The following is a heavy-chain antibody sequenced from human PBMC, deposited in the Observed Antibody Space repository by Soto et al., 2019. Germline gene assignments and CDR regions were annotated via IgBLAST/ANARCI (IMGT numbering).Heavy chain of an antibody. CDR1: GFTFSNYA. CDR3: TREDY. V-gene: IGHV3-30-3*01. J-gene: IGHJ4*02. Sequence: QVQLVESGGGVVQPGRSLRLSCAASGFTFSNYAMHWVRQAPGKGLEWVAVIVNDGNSKYYADSVKGRFTISRDNSKNTLYLQMNSLRGEDTALYCCTREDYWGQGTLVTVSS. CDR2: IVNDGNSK.